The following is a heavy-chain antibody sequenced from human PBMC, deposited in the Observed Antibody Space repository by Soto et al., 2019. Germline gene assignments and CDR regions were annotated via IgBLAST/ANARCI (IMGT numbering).Heavy chain of an antibody. Sequence: PGGSLRLSCAASGFTFSSYGVNWVRQAPGKGLEWVSGISADGDSTYYADSVKGRFTISRDNYKNTLYLQVNSLRALDTAVYYCAKTVPYKSVNDALDLWGQGTMVTVSS. V-gene: IGHV3-23*01. CDR2: ISADGDST. CDR1: GFTFSSYG. D-gene: IGHD2-2*01. CDR3: AKTVPYKSVNDALDL. J-gene: IGHJ3*01.